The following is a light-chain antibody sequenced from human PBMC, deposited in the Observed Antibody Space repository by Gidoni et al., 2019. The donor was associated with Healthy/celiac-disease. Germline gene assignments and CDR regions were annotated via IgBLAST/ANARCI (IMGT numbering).Light chain of an antibody. V-gene: IGKV3-11*01. Sequence: EIVLTQSPATMFLSPGERATLSCRASQSVSSYLAWYQQKPGQAPRLLIYDASNRATGIPARFSGSGSGTDFTLTISSLEPEDFAVYYCQQLDTFGQGTRLEIK. J-gene: IGKJ5*01. CDR3: QQLDT. CDR1: QSVSSY. CDR2: DAS.